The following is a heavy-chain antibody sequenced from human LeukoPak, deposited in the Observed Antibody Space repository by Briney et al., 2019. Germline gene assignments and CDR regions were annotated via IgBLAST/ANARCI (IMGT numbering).Heavy chain of an antibody. J-gene: IGHJ4*02. CDR2: IRYDGSNK. V-gene: IGHV3-30*02. D-gene: IGHD3-3*01. CDR3: AFLEWLFPSEIDY. CDR1: GFTFSSYG. Sequence: GGSLRLSCAASGFTFSSYGMHWVRQAPGKGLEWVAFIRYDGSNKYYADSVKGRFTISRDNSKNTLYLQMSSLRAEDTAVYYCAFLEWLFPSEIDYWGQGTLVTVSS.